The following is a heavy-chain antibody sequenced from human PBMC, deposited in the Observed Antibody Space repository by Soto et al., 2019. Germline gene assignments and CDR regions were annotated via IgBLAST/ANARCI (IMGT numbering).Heavy chain of an antibody. CDR3: ATEGGEVPAAMPDYYYGMDV. D-gene: IGHD2-2*01. CDR2: FDPEDGET. J-gene: IGHJ6*02. Sequence: GESLKISCKVSGYTLTELSMHWVRQAPGKGLEWMGGFDPEDGETIYAQKFQGRVTMTEDTSTDTAYMELSSLRSEDTAVYYCATEGGEVPAAMPDYYYGMDVWGQGTTVTVSS. V-gene: IGHV1-24*01. CDR1: GYTLTELS.